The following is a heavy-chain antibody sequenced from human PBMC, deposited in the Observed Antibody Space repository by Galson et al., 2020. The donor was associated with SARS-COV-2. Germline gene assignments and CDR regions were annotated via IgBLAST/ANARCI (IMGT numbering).Heavy chain of an antibody. J-gene: IGHJ4*02. CDR1: GFTFSDYY. CDR3: AREPAPGYDILTGYYIPSPVDY. V-gene: IGHV3-11*01. CDR2: ISSSGSTI. Sequence: GESLKISCAASGFTFSDYYMSWIRQAPGKGLEWVSYISSSGSTIYYADSVKGRFTISRDNAKNSLYLQMNSLRAEDTAVYYCAREPAPGYDILTGYYIPSPVDYWGQGTLVTVSS. D-gene: IGHD3-9*01.